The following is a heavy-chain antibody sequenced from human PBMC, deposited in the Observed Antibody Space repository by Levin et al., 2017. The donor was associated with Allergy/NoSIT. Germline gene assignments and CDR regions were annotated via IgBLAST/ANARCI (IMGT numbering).Heavy chain of an antibody. V-gene: IGHV4-34*01. CDR2: INHSGST. D-gene: IGHD1-26*01. Sequence: SETLSLTCAVYGGSFSGYYWSWIRQPPGKGLEWIGEINHSGSTNYNPSLKSRVTISVDTSKNQFSLKLSSVTAADTAVYYCARGDSGNPPHFDYWGQGTLVTVSS. CDR1: GGSFSGYY. CDR3: ARGDSGNPPHFDY. J-gene: IGHJ4*02.